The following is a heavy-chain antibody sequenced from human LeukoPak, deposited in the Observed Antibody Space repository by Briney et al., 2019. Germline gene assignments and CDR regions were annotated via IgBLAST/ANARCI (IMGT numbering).Heavy chain of an antibody. J-gene: IGHJ4*02. CDR2: ISSSGSTI. CDR1: GFTFSDYY. CDR3: AREKSCSSTSCSDY. D-gene: IGHD2-2*01. Sequence: GGSLRLSCAASGFTFSDYYMSWIRQAPGKGLEWVSYISSSGSTIYYADSVKGRFTISRDNAKNSLYLQMNSLRAEDTAVYYCAREKSCSSTSCSDYWGQGTLVTVSS. V-gene: IGHV3-11*04.